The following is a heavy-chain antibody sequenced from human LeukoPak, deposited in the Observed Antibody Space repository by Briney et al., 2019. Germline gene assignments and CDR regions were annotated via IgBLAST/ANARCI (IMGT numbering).Heavy chain of an antibody. D-gene: IGHD6-13*01. CDR1: GGSIGTYS. Sequence: SEALSLTCTVCGGSIGTYSWNWIRQPPGKGLEWVGYIYYSGTTNYNPSLKSRVTISVDTSKNQFSLKLSSVTAADTAVYYCARTGYRAAAGTLSWFDPWGQGTLVTVSS. CDR2: IYYSGTT. CDR3: ARTGYRAAAGTLSWFDP. V-gene: IGHV4-59*01. J-gene: IGHJ5*02.